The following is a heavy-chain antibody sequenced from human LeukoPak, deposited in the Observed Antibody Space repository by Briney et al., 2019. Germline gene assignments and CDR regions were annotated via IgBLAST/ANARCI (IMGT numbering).Heavy chain of an antibody. Sequence: SSETLSLTCAVYGGSFSGYYWSWIRQPPGKGLEWIGEINHSGSTNYNPSLKSRVTISVDTSKNKFSLKVTSVTTADTAVYYCARAPGGYGSGSRGAFDFWGQGTMVTVSS. CDR1: GGSFSGYY. CDR3: ARAPGGYGSGSRGAFDF. CDR2: INHSGST. J-gene: IGHJ3*01. D-gene: IGHD3-10*01. V-gene: IGHV4-34*01.